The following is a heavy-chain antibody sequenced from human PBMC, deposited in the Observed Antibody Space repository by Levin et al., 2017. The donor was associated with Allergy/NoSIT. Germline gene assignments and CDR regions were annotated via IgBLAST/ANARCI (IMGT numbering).Heavy chain of an antibody. J-gene: IGHJ2*01. CDR2: IEPVSGGT. Sequence: ASVKVSCKVSGYTFTGYHLYWVRQAPGQGLEWVGRIEPVSGGTKYAQKLQGRVTMTRDTSISTAYMELSSLRFDDTAVYYCARDPSSSGSYTDRSWYFDFWGRGTLVTVSS. D-gene: IGHD6-19*01. V-gene: IGHV1-2*06. CDR3: ARDPSSSGSYTDRSWYFDF. CDR1: GYTFTGYH.